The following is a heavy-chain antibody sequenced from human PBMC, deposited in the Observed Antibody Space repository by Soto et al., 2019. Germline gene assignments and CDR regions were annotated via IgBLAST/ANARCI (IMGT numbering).Heavy chain of an antibody. CDR1: VGSISSGGYY. J-gene: IGHJ4*02. D-gene: IGHD3-10*01. CDR2: IYYSGST. V-gene: IGHV4-31*03. CDR3: ARWFGELSHLEY. Sequence: SSETLSLTCTFSVGSISSGGYYWSWIRQHPGKGLEWIGYIYYSGSTDYNPSLKSRVTISVDTSKNQFSLKLSSVTAADTAVYYCARWFGELSHLEYWGQRTLVNVS.